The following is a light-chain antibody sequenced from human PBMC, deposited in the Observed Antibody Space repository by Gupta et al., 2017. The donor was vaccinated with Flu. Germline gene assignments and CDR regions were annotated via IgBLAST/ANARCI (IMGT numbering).Light chain of an antibody. CDR3: QQDTTSRLT. Sequence: DTQTTHSPSTLSASVGDRVTITCRASQSISSWLAWYQQKPGKAPKILIQKASNLESGVPSRFTGSASGTEFTLTISILQPDDFAAYYCQQDTTSRLTFGGGTRVEIE. J-gene: IGKJ4*01. V-gene: IGKV1-5*03. CDR2: KAS. CDR1: QSISSW.